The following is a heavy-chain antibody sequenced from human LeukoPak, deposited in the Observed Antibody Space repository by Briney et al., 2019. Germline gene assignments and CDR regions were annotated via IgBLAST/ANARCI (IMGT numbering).Heavy chain of an antibody. D-gene: IGHD6-13*01. J-gene: IGHJ4*02. Sequence: PGGSLRLSCSASGLTFSDYYMSWIRQPPGGGRVGFSYISSSGSTIYYADSVKGRFTISRDNAKNSLYLQMNSLRAEDTAVYYCARVWGAAGSPYFDYWGQGTLVTVSS. CDR1: GLTFSDYY. CDR3: ARVWGAAGSPYFDY. CDR2: ISSSGSTI. V-gene: IGHV3-11*01.